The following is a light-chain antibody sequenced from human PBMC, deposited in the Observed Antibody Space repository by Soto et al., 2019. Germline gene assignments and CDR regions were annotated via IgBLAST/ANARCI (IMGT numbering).Light chain of an antibody. CDR2: DVV. V-gene: IGLV2-11*01. J-gene: IGLJ3*02. CDR3: SSYTSSSTWV. Sequence: QSALTQPRSVSGSPGQSVTISCTGTGNDVGAYNYVSWYQQHPGRPPKLMIYDVVRWPSGVPDRFSGSKSGNTASLTISGLQAEDEADYYCSSYTSSSTWVFGGGTKLTVL. CDR1: GNDVGAYNY.